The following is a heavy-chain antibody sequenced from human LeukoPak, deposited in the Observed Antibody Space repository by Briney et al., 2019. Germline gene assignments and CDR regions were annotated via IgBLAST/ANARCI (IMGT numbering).Heavy chain of an antibody. V-gene: IGHV4-39*01. D-gene: IGHD2-8*01. CDR3: ARHHRDIVLMVYAIIGGGFDY. Sequence: SQTLSLTCTVSGGSISSGGYYWGWIRQPPGKGLEWIGSIYYSGSTYYNPSLKSRVTISVDTSKNQFSLKLSSVTAADTAVYYCARHHRDIVLMVYAIIGGGFDYWGQGTLVTVSS. CDR2: IYYSGST. J-gene: IGHJ4*02. CDR1: GGSISSGGYY.